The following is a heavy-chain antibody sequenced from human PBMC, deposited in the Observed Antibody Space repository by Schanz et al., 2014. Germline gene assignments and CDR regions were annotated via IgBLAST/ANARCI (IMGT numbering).Heavy chain of an antibody. V-gene: IGHV3-23*04. D-gene: IGHD3-22*01. CDR3: AKDRSWDYDSSGYFDY. CDR1: GFTFSTST. CDR2: IGVDGTTT. Sequence: EVHLVESGGGLVQPGGSLRLSCAASGFTFSTSTMHWVRQAPGKGLEWVSVIGVDGTTTYYADSVKGRFTISRDNSKNTLFLQMNSLRAEDTAVYYCAKDRSWDYDSSGYFDYWGQGTLVTVSS. J-gene: IGHJ4*02.